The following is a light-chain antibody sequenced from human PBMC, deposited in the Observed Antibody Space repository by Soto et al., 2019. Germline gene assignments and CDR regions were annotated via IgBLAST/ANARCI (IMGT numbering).Light chain of an antibody. Sequence: QSALTQPASVSGSPGQSITISCTVTSRDVGGYNYVSWYQQHPGKAPKLMIYEVSKRPSGVSNRFSGSKSGNTASLTISGLQAEDEGDYYCSSYTSSSTRVFGGGTKLTVL. V-gene: IGLV2-14*01. CDR3: SSYTSSSTRV. J-gene: IGLJ2*01. CDR2: EVS. CDR1: SRDVGGYNY.